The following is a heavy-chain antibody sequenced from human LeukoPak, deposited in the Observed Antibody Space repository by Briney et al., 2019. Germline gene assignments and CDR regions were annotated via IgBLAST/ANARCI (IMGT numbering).Heavy chain of an antibody. CDR3: ARGSPRPYYDPLGAFDI. V-gene: IGHV3-53*01. D-gene: IGHD3-3*01. Sequence: GGSLRLSCAASGFTVSSNYMSWVRQAPGKGLEWVSVIYSGGSTYYADSVKGRFTISRDNSKNTLYLQMNSLRAEDTAVYYCARGSPRPYYDPLGAFDIWGQGTMVTVSS. J-gene: IGHJ3*02. CDR1: GFTVSSNY. CDR2: IYSGGST.